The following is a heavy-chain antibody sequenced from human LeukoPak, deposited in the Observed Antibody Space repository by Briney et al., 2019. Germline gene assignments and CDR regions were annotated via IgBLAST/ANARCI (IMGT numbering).Heavy chain of an antibody. J-gene: IGHJ4*02. CDR1: GGTFSSYA. D-gene: IGHD3-3*01. Sequence: ASVKVSCKASGGTFSSYAISWVRQAPGQGLEWMGRIIPIFGTANYAQKCQGRVTITTDESTSTAYMELSSLRSEDTAVYYCAISARYYDFWSGPYVDYWGQGTLVTVSS. V-gene: IGHV1-69*05. CDR3: AISARYYDFWSGPYVDY. CDR2: IIPIFGTA.